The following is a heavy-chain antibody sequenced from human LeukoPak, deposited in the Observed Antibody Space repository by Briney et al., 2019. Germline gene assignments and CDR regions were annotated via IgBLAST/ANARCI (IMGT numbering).Heavy chain of an antibody. CDR1: GFTFDDYA. CDR2: ISGSGGST. CDR3: AKGISSRPIFGVVTLDY. V-gene: IGHV3-23*01. J-gene: IGHJ4*02. Sequence: PGRSLRLSCAASGFTFDDYAMHWVRQAPGKGLEWVSAISGSGGSTYYADSVKGRFTISRDNSKNTLYLQMNSLRAEDTAVYYCAKGISSRPIFGVVTLDYWGQGTLVTVSS. D-gene: IGHD3-3*01.